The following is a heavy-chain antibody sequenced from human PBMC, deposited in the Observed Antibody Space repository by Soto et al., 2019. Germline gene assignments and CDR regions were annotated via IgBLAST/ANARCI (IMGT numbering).Heavy chain of an antibody. CDR2: ISGDGSNK. D-gene: IGHD3-9*01. CDR3: ARDLGETYYDILTGYYGSYYYGMDV. J-gene: IGHJ6*02. V-gene: IGHV3-33*08. CDR1: GFTFSNYA. Sequence: GGSLRISCAASGFTFSNYAMRWVRKAPGKGLEWVSVISGDGSNKYYADSVKGRFTISRDNSKNTLYLQMNSLRAEDTAVYYCARDLGETYYDILTGYYGSYYYGMDVWGQGTTVTVSS.